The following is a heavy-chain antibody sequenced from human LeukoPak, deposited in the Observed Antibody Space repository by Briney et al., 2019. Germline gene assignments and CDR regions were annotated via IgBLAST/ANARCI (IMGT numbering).Heavy chain of an antibody. J-gene: IGHJ4*02. CDR1: GGSFSGYY. V-gene: IGHV4-34*01. CDR3: ARVVSSLYRYFDS. D-gene: IGHD6-13*01. Sequence: SETLSLTCAVYGGSFSGYYWSWIRHPPGKWLEWIGEINHSGSTNYNPSLKSRVTISIDTSENQFSLKLRSVTAADTAVYFCARVVSSLYRYFDSWGQGTLVTVSS. CDR2: INHSGST.